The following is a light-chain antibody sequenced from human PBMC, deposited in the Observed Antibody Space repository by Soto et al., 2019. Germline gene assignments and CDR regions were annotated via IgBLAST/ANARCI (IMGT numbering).Light chain of an antibody. J-gene: IGKJ1*01. CDR1: QSVSSSY. CDR2: GAS. Sequence: EIGLTLSPGTLSLNTGERATLSCRASQSVSSSYLAWYQQKPGQAPRLLIYGASSRATGIPDRFSGSGSGTDFTLTISRLEPEDFAVYYCQQYGSSPASGHGTKVDI. V-gene: IGKV3-20*01. CDR3: QQYGSSPA.